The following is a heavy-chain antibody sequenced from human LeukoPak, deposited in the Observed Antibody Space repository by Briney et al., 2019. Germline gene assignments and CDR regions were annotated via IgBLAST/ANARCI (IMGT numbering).Heavy chain of an antibody. CDR1: GFTFSSYG. D-gene: IGHD3-22*01. CDR3: AKAYQIVVVIPYFDY. Sequence: PGGSLRLSCAASGFTFSSYGMHWVRQAPGKGLEWVAVISYDGSNKYYADSVKGRFTISRDNSKNTLYLQMNSLRAEDTAVYYCAKAYQIVVVIPYFDYWGQGTLVTVSS. J-gene: IGHJ4*02. CDR2: ISYDGSNK. V-gene: IGHV3-30*18.